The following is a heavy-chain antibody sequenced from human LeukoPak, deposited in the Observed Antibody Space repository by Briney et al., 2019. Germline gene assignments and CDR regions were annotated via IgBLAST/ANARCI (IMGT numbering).Heavy chain of an antibody. CDR1: GGSISSYY. CDR2: IYYSGST. V-gene: IGHV4-39*06. D-gene: IGHD3-9*01. Sequence: SETLSLTCTVSGGSISSYYWSWIRQPPGKGLEWIGSIYYSGSTYYNPSLKSRVTISVDTSKNQFPLKLSSVTAADTAVYYCARHYTYYDILTGGYYYYYYMDVWGKGTTVTISS. CDR3: ARHYTYYDILTGGYYYYYYMDV. J-gene: IGHJ6*03.